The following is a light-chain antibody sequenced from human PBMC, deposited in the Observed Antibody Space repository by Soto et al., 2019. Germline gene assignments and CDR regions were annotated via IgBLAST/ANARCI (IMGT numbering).Light chain of an antibody. V-gene: IGKV3-11*01. CDR1: QSVGTY. J-gene: IGKJ4*01. Sequence: IVLTQSVATLSLSPGERAVLSCRASQSVGTYLAWYQQRPGQAPRLLIYGASNRATGIPARFSGSGSGTDFTLTIGSLEPEDFSVYFCQQRNNWLTFGGGTKVEIK. CDR3: QQRNNWLT. CDR2: GAS.